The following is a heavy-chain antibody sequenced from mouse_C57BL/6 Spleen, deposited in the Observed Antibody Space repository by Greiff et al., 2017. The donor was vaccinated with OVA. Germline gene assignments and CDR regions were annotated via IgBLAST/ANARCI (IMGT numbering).Heavy chain of an antibody. CDR1: GFNIKNTY. CDR3: ARSKEYGLKDWYFDV. D-gene: IGHD2-10*02. V-gene: IGHV14-3*01. J-gene: IGHJ1*03. CDR2: IDPANGNT. Sequence: VQLKQSVAELVRPGASVKLSCTASGFNIKNTYMHWVKQRPEQSLEWIGRIDPANGNTKYAPKFKGKATITADTSSNTDYLQLSSLTSEDTAFYYGARSKEYGLKDWYFDVWGTGTTVTVSA.